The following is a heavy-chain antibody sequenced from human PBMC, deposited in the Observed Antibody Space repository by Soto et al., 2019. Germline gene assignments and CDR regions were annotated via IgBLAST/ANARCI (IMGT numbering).Heavy chain of an antibody. Sequence: SETLSLTCTVSGGSVSSGSYYWSWIRQPPGKGLEWIGYIYYSGRTNYNPSLKSRVTISVDTSKNQFSLKLSSVTAADTAVYYCARGLVVHSWFDPWGQGSLVTVS. CDR3: ARGLVVHSWFDP. V-gene: IGHV4-61*01. J-gene: IGHJ5*02. D-gene: IGHD2-8*02. CDR1: GGSVSSGSYY. CDR2: IYYSGRT.